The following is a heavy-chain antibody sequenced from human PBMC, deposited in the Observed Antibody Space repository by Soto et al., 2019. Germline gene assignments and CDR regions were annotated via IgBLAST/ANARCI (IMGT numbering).Heavy chain of an antibody. Sequence: ASVKVSCKASAYTFTSYGISWVRQAPGQGLEWMGWISAYNGNTKYAQKLQGRVTMTTDTSTSTAYMELRSLRSDDTAVYYCARDLAVGLVDYWGQGSLVTVSS. J-gene: IGHJ4*02. V-gene: IGHV1-18*01. D-gene: IGHD6-19*01. CDR3: ARDLAVGLVDY. CDR1: AYTFTSYG. CDR2: ISAYNGNT.